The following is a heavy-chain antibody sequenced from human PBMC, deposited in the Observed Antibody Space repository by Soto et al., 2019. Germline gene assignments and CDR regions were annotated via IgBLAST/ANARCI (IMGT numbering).Heavy chain of an antibody. V-gene: IGHV4-59*01. CDR3: AKGGASSLPFDY. J-gene: IGHJ4*02. CDR2: IYYTGST. D-gene: IGHD6-13*01. CDR1: GGSISSEY. Sequence: SETLSLTCTVSGGSISSEYLSWIRQPPGKGLEWIGHIYYTGSTNYNPSLKSRVTMSVDTSKNQFSLNLSSVTAADTAVYYCAKGGASSLPFDYWGPGTLVTVS.